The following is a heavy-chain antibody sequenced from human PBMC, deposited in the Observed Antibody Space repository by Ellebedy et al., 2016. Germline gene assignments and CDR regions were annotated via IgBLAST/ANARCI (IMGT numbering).Heavy chain of an antibody. CDR2: IVNSGRET. V-gene: IGHV3-21*06. CDR1: GFTFSIAG. D-gene: IGHD2-8*01. CDR3: TRDGSEWSRDY. J-gene: IGHJ4*02. Sequence: GGSLRLSXAASGFTFSIAGMTWVRQAPGKGLEWVATIVNSGRETYYPEPLKGRFTISRDNAMNSVYLQMDSLTVEDTAVYYCTRDGSEWSRDYWGRGTLVTVSS.